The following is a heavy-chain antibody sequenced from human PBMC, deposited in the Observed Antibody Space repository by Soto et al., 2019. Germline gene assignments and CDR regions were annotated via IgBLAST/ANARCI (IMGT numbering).Heavy chain of an antibody. CDR3: ARDGPYCYASRMAV. V-gene: IGHV3-53*04. CDR1: GIPVSSNY. CDR2: LHSGGDT. J-gene: IGHJ6*02. D-gene: IGHD2-2*01. Sequence: EVQLVESGGGLVQPGGSLRLSCVASGIPVSSNYMTWVRQAPGKGLEWVSVLHSGGDTYYANSVKGRFTISRHDSTNTLFRQMHSLTAEDTAVYYCARDGPYCYASRMAVWGQWTTVTVSS.